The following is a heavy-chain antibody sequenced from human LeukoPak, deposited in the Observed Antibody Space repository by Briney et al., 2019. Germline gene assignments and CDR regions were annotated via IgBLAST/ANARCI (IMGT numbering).Heavy chain of an antibody. CDR1: GYTLTELS. J-gene: IGHJ4*02. Sequence: ASVKVSCKVSGYTLTELSMHWVRQAPGKGLEWMGGFDPEDGETIYAQKFQGRVTMTEDTSTDTAYMELSSLRSEDTAVYYCATVSPRFGVDDHFDYWGQGTLVTVSS. CDR2: FDPEDGET. V-gene: IGHV1-24*01. CDR3: ATVSPRFGVDDHFDY. D-gene: IGHD3-3*01.